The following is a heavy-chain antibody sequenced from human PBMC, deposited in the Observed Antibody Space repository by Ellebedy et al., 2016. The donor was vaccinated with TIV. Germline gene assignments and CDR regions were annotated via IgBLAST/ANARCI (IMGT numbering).Heavy chain of an antibody. CDR1: GFTFSSSS. J-gene: IGHJ4*02. CDR2: ISNSRSTI. CDR3: ARGGPGSSSPHDY. V-gene: IGHV3-48*01. D-gene: IGHD2-2*01. Sequence: PGGSLRLSCAASGFTFSSSSMNWVRQAPGKGLEWVSYISNSRSTIYYADSVKGRFTISRDNAKNSLYLQMNSLRAEDTAVYYCARGGPGSSSPHDYWGQGTLVTVSS.